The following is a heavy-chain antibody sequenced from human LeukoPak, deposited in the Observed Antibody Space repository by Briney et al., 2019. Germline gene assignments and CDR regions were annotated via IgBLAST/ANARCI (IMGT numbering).Heavy chain of an antibody. V-gene: IGHV3-33*01. CDR2: IWYDGSNK. CDR3: ARDRYYGSGSNRPL. D-gene: IGHD3-10*01. Sequence: GGSLRLSCAASGFTFSSYGMHWVRQAPGKGLEWVAVIWYDGSNKYYADSVKGRFTISRDNSKNTLYLQMNSLRAEDTAVYYCARDRYYGSGSNRPLWGQGTLVTVSS. J-gene: IGHJ4*02. CDR1: GFTFSSYG.